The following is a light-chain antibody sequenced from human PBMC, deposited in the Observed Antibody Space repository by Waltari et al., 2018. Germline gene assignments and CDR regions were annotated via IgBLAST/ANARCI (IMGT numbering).Light chain of an antibody. Sequence: GESATLSCTASQSIRTDVAWYHQKPGQAPTLLIYGAFSRATGIPARFSGEGSGTEFTLTISSLKSEDFGLYYCQQYNSWPPETFGQGTKVEIK. V-gene: IGKV3-15*01. CDR2: GAF. CDR1: QSIRTD. J-gene: IGKJ1*01. CDR3: QQYNSWPPET.